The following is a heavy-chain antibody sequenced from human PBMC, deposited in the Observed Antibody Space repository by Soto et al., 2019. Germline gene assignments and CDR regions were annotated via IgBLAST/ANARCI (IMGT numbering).Heavy chain of an antibody. V-gene: IGHV5-10-1*01. CDR1: GYSFTSHW. D-gene: IGHD5-18*01. J-gene: IGHJ2*01. CDR3: AWGHTALSYWYFAL. CDR2: IDPSDSYT. Sequence: EVQLVQSGAEVKKPGESLRISCKGSGYSFTSHWISWVRQMPGKGLEWMGRIDPSDSYTSYSPSFQGHVTISADKSISTVYLKWSSLNASATAPYYCAWGHTALSYWYFALWGRGTLVTVSS.